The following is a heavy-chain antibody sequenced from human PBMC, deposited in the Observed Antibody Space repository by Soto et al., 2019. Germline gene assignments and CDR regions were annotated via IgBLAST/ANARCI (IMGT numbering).Heavy chain of an antibody. D-gene: IGHD2-15*01. J-gene: IGHJ6*02. Sequence: GGSLRLSCSASGFTFSSYGMHWVRQAPGKGLEGVAVICYDGSNKYYADSVKGRFTISRDNSKNTMYLQMNSLRAEDTAVYYCANAPTPREDIVVVVAAPYYYHGMDVWGQGTTVTVSS. CDR1: GFTFSSYG. V-gene: IGHV3-30*02. CDR3: ANAPTPREDIVVVVAAPYYYHGMDV. CDR2: ICYDGSNK.